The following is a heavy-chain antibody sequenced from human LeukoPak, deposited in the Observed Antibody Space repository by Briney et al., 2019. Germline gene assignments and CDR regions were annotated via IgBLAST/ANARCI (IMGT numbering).Heavy chain of an antibody. CDR1: GFSLSGYW. V-gene: IGHV3-23*01. D-gene: IGHD6-19*01. CDR2: ISGSGGST. Sequence: GGSLRLSCAASGFSLSGYWMHWVRQAPGKGLEWVSAISGSGGSTYYADSVKGRFTISRDNSKNTLYLQMNSLRAEDTAVYYCAKGAAVAGKPFDYWGQGTLVTVSS. J-gene: IGHJ4*02. CDR3: AKGAAVAGKPFDY.